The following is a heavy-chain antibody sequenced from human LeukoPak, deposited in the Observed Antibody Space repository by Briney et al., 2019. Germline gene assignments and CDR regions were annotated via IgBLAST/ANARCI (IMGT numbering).Heavy chain of an antibody. J-gene: IGHJ5*02. CDR3: ARLRTAMGVFDP. D-gene: IGHD5-18*01. CDR2: TYYSGST. Sequence: PSETLSLTCTVSGGSISSYYWSWIRQPPGKGLEWIGYTYYSGSTNYNPSLKSRVTISVDTSKNQFSLKLSSVTAADTAVYYCARLRTAMGVFDPWGQGTLVTVSS. V-gene: IGHV4-59*01. CDR1: GGSISSYY.